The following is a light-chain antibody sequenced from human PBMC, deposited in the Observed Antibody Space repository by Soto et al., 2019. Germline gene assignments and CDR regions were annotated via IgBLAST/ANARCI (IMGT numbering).Light chain of an antibody. CDR3: QQYYSAPYA. Sequence: DIVMTQSPDSLAVSLGERATINCESSQSVLNSSNNKNYLAWYQKKPGQPPKVLIYWASTRESGVPDRFSGSGSGTDFTLTITSQQAEDVAVYFCQQYYSAPYAFGQGTKLEIK. CDR1: QSVLNSSNNKNY. V-gene: IGKV4-1*01. CDR2: WAS. J-gene: IGKJ2*01.